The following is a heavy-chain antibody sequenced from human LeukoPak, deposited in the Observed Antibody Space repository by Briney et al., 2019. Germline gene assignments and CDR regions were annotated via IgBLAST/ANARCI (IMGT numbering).Heavy chain of an antibody. CDR2: ISYDGSNK. CDR1: GFTFSSYA. D-gene: IGHD3-22*01. V-gene: IGHV3-30-3*01. Sequence: GGSLRLSCAASGFTFSSYAMRWVRQAPGKGLEWVAVISYDGSNKYYADSVKGRFTISRDNSKNTLYLQMNSLRAEDTAVYYCAREGGSGYFRPFDYWGQGTLVTVSS. CDR3: AREGGSGYFRPFDY. J-gene: IGHJ4*02.